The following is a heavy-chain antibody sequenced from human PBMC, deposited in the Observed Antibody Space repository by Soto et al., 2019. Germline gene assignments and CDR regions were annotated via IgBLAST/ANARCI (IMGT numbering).Heavy chain of an antibody. Sequence: QVQLVESGGGVVQPGRSLRLSCAASGFTFSTFGMHWVRQAPGKGLDWVAAISYDGSNKYYADSVKGRFTSSRDNSKNTLYLQMNGLRAEDTAVYYCASAVRRAGGWDFDYWGQGTLVTVSS. V-gene: IGHV3-30*03. J-gene: IGHJ4*02. CDR3: ASAVRRAGGWDFDY. CDR2: ISYDGSNK. CDR1: GFTFSTFG. D-gene: IGHD1-26*01.